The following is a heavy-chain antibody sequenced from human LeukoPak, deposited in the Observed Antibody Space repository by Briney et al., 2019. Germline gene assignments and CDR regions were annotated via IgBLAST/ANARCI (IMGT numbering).Heavy chain of an antibody. CDR1: GYTLSSYG. CDR3: ARGRAAGTFWLDY. CDR2: ISGNNGNT. V-gene: IGHV1-18*01. D-gene: IGHD6-13*01. Sequence: ASVKVSCKASGYTLSSYGISWVRQAPGQGLELIGWISGNNGNTNYAQKVQGRVTMTTDTSTSTAYMELRSLRSDDTAVYYCARGRAAGTFWLDYWGQGTLVTVSS. J-gene: IGHJ4*02.